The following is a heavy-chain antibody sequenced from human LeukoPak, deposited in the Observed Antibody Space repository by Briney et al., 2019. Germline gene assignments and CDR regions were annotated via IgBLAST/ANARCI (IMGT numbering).Heavy chain of an antibody. J-gene: IGHJ4*02. Sequence: GGSLRLSCASSGFIFSSYARIWVRQPPGKGLEWVSAISGSGGSTYYAYSVKGPFTISRDNSKNTLYLQMNSLRAEDTDVYYYEKEFSEYYSDSSGYYGSFDYWGQGTLVTVSS. V-gene: IGHV3-23*01. CDR1: GFIFSSYA. CDR2: ISGSGGST. CDR3: EKEFSEYYSDSSGYYGSFDY. D-gene: IGHD3-22*01.